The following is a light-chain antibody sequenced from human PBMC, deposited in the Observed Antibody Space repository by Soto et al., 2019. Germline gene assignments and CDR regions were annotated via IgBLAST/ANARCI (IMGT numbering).Light chain of an antibody. J-gene: IGLJ2*01. CDR2: AST. CDR3: ATWDDSLRGVV. CDR1: SSNIGADYD. Sequence: QAVVTQPPSMSGAPGQRVVIPCTGSSSNIGADYDVFWYQQLPGTAPKLLIYASTNRPSDVPDRFSGYKSGTSASLAITGLQPEDGADYYCATWDDSLRGVVFGGGTQLTVL. V-gene: IGLV1-40*01.